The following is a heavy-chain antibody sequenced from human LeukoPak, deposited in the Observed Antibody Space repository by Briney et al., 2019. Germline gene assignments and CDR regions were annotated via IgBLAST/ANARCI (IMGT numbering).Heavy chain of an antibody. CDR3: ARQGLWTPQKNYYYMDV. J-gene: IGHJ6*03. CDR2: IYYSGST. Sequence: PSETLSLTCTVPGGSLSSSSYYWGWIRQPPGKGLEWIGSIYYSGSTYYNPSLKSRVTISVDTSKNQFSLKLSSVTAADTAVYYCARQGLWTPQKNYYYMDVWGKGTTVTVSS. V-gene: IGHV4-39*01. D-gene: IGHD3/OR15-3a*01. CDR1: GGSLSSSSYY.